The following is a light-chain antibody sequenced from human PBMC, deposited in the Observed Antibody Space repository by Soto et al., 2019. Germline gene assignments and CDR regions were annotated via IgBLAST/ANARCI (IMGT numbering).Light chain of an antibody. CDR1: QPINND. Sequence: DIQMTQSPSSLSASVGDRVAITCRASQPINNDLNWYQQKPGKAPKLLIYGASALQSGVPSRFSGSGSGPDFTLTISSLQPEDFATYYCQQTYDSPLTFGGGTTVEIK. CDR2: GAS. J-gene: IGKJ4*01. CDR3: QQTYDSPLT. V-gene: IGKV1-39*01.